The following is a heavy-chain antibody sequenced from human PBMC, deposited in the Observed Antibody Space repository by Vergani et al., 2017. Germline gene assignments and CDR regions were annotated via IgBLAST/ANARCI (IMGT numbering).Heavy chain of an antibody. J-gene: IGHJ4*02. Sequence: QVQLQESGPGLVKPSETLSLTCAVYGGSFSGYYWSWIRQPPGKGLEWIGEINHSGSTNYNPSLKSRVTISVDTSKNQFSLKLSSVTAADTAVYYCARGVDIVATXFDYWGQGTLVTVSS. CDR1: GGSFSGYY. CDR3: ARGVDIVATXFDY. CDR2: INHSGST. V-gene: IGHV4-34*10. D-gene: IGHD5-12*01.